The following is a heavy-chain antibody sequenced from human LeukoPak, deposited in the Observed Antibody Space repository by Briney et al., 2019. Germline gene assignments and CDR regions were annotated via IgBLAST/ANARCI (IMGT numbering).Heavy chain of an antibody. V-gene: IGHV3-33*01. J-gene: IGHJ4*02. D-gene: IGHD6-13*01. CDR1: GFTFSSYG. CDR2: IWYDGSNK. CDR3: ARVQQLVPFDY. Sequence: GRSLRLSCAASGFTFSSYGMHWVRQAPGKGLEWVAVIWYDGSNKYYADSVKGRFTISRDNSKNTLYLQMNRLRAEDTAVYYCARVQQLVPFDYWGQGTLVTVSS.